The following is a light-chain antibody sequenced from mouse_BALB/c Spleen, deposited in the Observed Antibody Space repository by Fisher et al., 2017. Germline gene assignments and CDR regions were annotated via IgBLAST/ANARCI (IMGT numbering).Light chain of an antibody. V-gene: IGKV4-55*01. Sequence: IVLTQSPTTMAASPGEKITITCSASSSVSYMYWYQQKPGSSPRLLIYDTSNLASGVPVRFSGSGSGTSYSLTISRMEAEDAATYYCQQWSSYPPTFGAGTKLELK. J-gene: IGKJ5*01. CDR1: SSVSY. CDR3: QQWSSYPPT. CDR2: DTS.